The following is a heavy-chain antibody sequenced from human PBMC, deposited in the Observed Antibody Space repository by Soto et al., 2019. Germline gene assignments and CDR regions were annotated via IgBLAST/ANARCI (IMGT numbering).Heavy chain of an antibody. V-gene: IGHV1-8*01. Sequence: SCKASGYTFTTYDIYWVRQATGQGLEWMGWMNPYSGNTGYAQKFQGRVTVTRNTSISTVYMELSGLRPDDTAVYYCARRKERSGPHYFDYWGQGSQVTVSS. J-gene: IGHJ4*02. CDR2: MNPYSGNT. CDR3: ARRKERSGPHYFDY. D-gene: IGHD6-25*01. CDR1: GYTFTTYD.